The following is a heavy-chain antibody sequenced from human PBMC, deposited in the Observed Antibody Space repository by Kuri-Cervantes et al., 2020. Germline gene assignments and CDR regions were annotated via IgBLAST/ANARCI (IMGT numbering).Heavy chain of an antibody. D-gene: IGHD3-3*01. CDR3: AREGILEWLFPRFDAFDI. CDR2: ISYDGSNK. J-gene: IGHJ3*02. CDR1: GFTFSSYG. V-gene: IGHV3-30*03. Sequence: GGSLRLSCAASGFTFSSYGMHWVRQAPGKGLEWVAVISYDGSNKYYADSVKGRFTISRDNAKSSLYLQMNSLRDEDTAVYYCAREGILEWLFPRFDAFDIWGQGTMVTVSS.